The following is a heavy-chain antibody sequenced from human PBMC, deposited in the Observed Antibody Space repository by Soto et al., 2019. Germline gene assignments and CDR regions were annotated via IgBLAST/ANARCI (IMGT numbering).Heavy chain of an antibody. D-gene: IGHD3-22*01. Sequence: ASVKVSCKASGYTFTSYGISWGRQAPGQGLEWMGWISAYNGNTNYAQKLQGRVTMTTDTSTSTAYMELRSLRSDDTAVYYCARPRGGVDSSGQIRIYYFDYWGQGTLVTVSS. J-gene: IGHJ4*02. CDR2: ISAYNGNT. V-gene: IGHV1-18*01. CDR3: ARPRGGVDSSGQIRIYYFDY. CDR1: GYTFTSYG.